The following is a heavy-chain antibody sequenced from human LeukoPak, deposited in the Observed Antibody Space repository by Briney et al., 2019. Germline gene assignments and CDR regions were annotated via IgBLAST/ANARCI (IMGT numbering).Heavy chain of an antibody. CDR3: ASLKRSWYLHSSSQTIDY. J-gene: IGHJ4*02. CDR1: GGSISSSSYY. Sequence: SETLSLTCTVSGGSISSSSYYWGWIRQPPGKGLEWIGSIYYSGSTYYNPSLKSRVTISVDTPKNQFSLKLSSVTAADTAVYYCASLKRSWYLHSSSQTIDYWGQGTLVTVSS. CDR2: IYYSGST. V-gene: IGHV4-39*01. D-gene: IGHD6-13*01.